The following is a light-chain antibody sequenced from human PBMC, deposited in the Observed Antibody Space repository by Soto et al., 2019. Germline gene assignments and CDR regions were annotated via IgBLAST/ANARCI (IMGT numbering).Light chain of an antibody. CDR3: QQSYSTPRFT. CDR2: AAS. CDR1: QSISSY. J-gene: IGKJ3*01. V-gene: IGKV1-39*01. Sequence: DIQMTQSPSSLSASVGDRVTITCRASQSISSYLNWYQQKPGKAPKLLIYAASSLQSGVPSRFSGSGSGTDFTITISSLQPEDVATYYCQQSYSTPRFTFGPGTKVDIK.